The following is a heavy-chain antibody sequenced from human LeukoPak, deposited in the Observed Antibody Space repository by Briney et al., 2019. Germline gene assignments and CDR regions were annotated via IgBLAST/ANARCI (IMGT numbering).Heavy chain of an antibody. CDR1: GFPFSRYA. D-gene: IGHD2/OR15-2a*01. Sequence: GGSLRPSCAASGFPFSRYAMSWVRQTPERGLEWVSVISGSDGSRYYADSVKGRFTISRDDSRNTVYLQMNNLRAEDTAVYYCAKQVSCDTTTCYSGMPPDYWGQGTLVTVSS. CDR3: AKQVSCDTTTCYSGMPPDY. CDR2: ISGSDGSR. V-gene: IGHV3-23*01. J-gene: IGHJ4*02.